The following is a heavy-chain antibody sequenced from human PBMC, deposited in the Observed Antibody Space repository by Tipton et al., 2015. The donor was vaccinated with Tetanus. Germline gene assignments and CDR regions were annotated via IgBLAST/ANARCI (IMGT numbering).Heavy chain of an antibody. CDR2: IYYSGST. CDR1: GGSISSGGYY. J-gene: IGHJ4*02. D-gene: IGHD1-26*01. Sequence: LVKPTQTLSLTCTVSGGSISSGGYYWSWIRQHPGKGLEWIGDIYYSGSTYYNPSLKSRVTISVDTAKNQFSLKLNSVTAAGTDGYYCARDQARGARGWNYFDYWGQGTLVTVSS. V-gene: IGHV4-31*03. CDR3: ARDQARGARGWNYFDY.